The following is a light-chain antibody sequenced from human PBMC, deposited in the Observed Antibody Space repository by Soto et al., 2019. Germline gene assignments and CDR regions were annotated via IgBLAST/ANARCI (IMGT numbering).Light chain of an antibody. V-gene: IGLV1-47*01. CDR1: SSNIGTSS. J-gene: IGLJ1*01. Sequence: QSVLTQPHSASGTPGQRVTISCSGSSSNIGTSSVYWYQQLPGTAPKLLIYRNNQRPSGVPDRFSGSKSGTSASLAISGLRSEDEADYYCAAWDDSLSVLYVFGTGTKVTVL. CDR3: AAWDDSLSVLYV. CDR2: RNN.